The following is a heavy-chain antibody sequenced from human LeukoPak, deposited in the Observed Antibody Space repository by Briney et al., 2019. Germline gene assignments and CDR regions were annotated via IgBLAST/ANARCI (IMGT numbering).Heavy chain of an antibody. CDR2: IYYRGST. CDR3: ARDDSLEDVVVIAKDAFDI. D-gene: IGHD2-21*01. CDR1: GGSISSSSYY. J-gene: IGHJ3*02. V-gene: IGHV4-39*02. Sequence: SETLSLTCTVSGGSISSSSYYWGWIRQPPGKGLEWIGSIYYRGSTYYNPSLKSRVTISVDTSKNQFSLKLSSVTAADTAVHYCARDDSLEDVVVIAKDAFDIWGQGTMVTVSS.